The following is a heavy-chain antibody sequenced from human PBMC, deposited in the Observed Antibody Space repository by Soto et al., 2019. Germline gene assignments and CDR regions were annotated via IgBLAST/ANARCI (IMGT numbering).Heavy chain of an antibody. CDR2: IWYDGSNK. CDR1: GFTFSSYG. V-gene: IGHV3-33*01. J-gene: IGHJ4*02. D-gene: IGHD6-6*01. CDR3: ARALEYSSSYY. Sequence: PGGSLRLSCAASGFTFSSYGMHWVRQAPGKGLEWVAVIWYDGSNKYYADSVKGRFTISRDNAKNSLYLQMNSLRDEDTAVYYCARALEYSSSYYWGLGTLVTSPQ.